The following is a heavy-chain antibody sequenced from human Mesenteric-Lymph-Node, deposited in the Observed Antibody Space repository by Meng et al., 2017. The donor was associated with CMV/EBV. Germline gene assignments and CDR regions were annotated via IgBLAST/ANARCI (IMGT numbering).Heavy chain of an antibody. V-gene: IGHV4-4*02. CDR2: IYHSGSA. CDR1: GGSISKNNW. J-gene: IGHJ5*01. D-gene: IGHD3/OR15-3a*01. CDR3: ARLDTWFDS. Sequence: LTCTFSGGSISKNNWGSWVRQSPGKGLEWIGEIYHSGSAGYNPSLKSRVTMSVDKSKNQFFLRLTAVTAADTAVYYCARLDTWFDSWGQGTLVTVSS.